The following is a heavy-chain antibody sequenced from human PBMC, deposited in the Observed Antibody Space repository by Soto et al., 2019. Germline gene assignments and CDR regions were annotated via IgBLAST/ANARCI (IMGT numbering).Heavy chain of an antibody. CDR2: ISYDGSNK. V-gene: IGHV3-30*18. D-gene: IGHD3-22*01. CDR1: GFTFSSYG. CDR3: AKDGEQISYYYDSSGYLAY. Sequence: GGSLRLSCAASGFTFSSYGMHWVRQAPGKGLEWVAVISYDGSNKYYADSVKGRFTISRDNSKNTLYLQMNSLRAEDTAVYYCAKDGEQISYYYDSSGYLAYWGQGTLVTVSS. J-gene: IGHJ4*02.